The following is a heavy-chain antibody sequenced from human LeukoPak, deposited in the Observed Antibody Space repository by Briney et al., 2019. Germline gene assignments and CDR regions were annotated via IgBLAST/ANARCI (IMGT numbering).Heavy chain of an antibody. CDR3: ARRSGVGAINDAFDI. J-gene: IGHJ3*02. V-gene: IGHV4-4*09. Sequence: SETLFLTCTVSGGSISSYYWSWIRQPPGKGLEWIGYIYTSGSTNYNPSLKSRVTISVDTSKNQFSLKLSSVTAADTAVYYCARRSGVGAINDAFDIWGQGAMVTVSS. CDR1: GGSISSYY. D-gene: IGHD1-26*01. CDR2: IYTSGST.